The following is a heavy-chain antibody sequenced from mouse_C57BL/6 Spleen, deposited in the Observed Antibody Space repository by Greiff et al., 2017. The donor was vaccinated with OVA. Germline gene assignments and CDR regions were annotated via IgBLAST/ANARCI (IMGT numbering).Heavy chain of an antibody. Sequence: QVQLQQSGPELVKPGASVKISCKASGYAFSSSWMNWVKQRPGKGLEWIGRIYPGDGDTNYNGKFKGKATLTADKSSSTAYMQLSSLTSEDSAVYFCARSTTVDQGYAMDYWGQGTSVTVSS. J-gene: IGHJ4*01. CDR3: ARSTTVDQGYAMDY. V-gene: IGHV1-82*01. CDR1: GYAFSSSW. CDR2: IYPGDGDT. D-gene: IGHD1-1*01.